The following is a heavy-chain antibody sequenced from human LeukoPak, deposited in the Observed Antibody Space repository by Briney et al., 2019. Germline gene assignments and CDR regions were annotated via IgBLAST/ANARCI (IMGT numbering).Heavy chain of an antibody. D-gene: IGHD3-3*01. Sequence: GGSLRLSCAASGFTFSSYGMHWVRQAPGKGLEWVTFIRYDGSNKYYADSVKGRFTISRDNSKNTLYLQMNSLRAEDTAVYYCAKDRMYYDFWSGYSVDAFDIWGQGTMVTVSS. CDR2: IRYDGSNK. V-gene: IGHV3-30*02. CDR3: AKDRMYYDFWSGYSVDAFDI. CDR1: GFTFSSYG. J-gene: IGHJ3*02.